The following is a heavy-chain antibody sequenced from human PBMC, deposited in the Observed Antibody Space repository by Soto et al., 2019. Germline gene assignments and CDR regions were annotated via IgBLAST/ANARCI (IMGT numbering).Heavy chain of an antibody. V-gene: IGHV1-46*03. CDR3: VSGFSVTTTYYYYYGMDA. J-gene: IGHJ6*02. CDR1: VYTFTSYY. D-gene: IGHD4-17*01. CDR2: INPSGGST. Sequence: GASVKVSCKASVYTFTSYYMHWVRQAPGQELEWMGIINPSGGSTSYAQKFQGRVTMTRDTSTSTVYMELSSQRSEDTAVYYCVSGFSVTTTYYYYYGMDAGRQGKTVTVSS.